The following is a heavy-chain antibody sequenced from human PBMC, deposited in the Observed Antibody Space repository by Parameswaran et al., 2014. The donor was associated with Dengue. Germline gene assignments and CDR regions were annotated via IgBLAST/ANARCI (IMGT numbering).Heavy chain of an antibody. D-gene: IGHD4-17*01. V-gene: IGHV3-11*06. J-gene: IGHJ4*02. CDR3: ARDVQDYADYMWRSQTKYYFDY. CDR2: ISSSGTYT. Sequence: RWIRQSQEGLEWISYISSSGTYTIYAESVKGRFTISRDNAKNSLYLQMNSLRAEDTALYYCARDVQDYADYMWRSQTKYYFDYWGQGTLVTVSS.